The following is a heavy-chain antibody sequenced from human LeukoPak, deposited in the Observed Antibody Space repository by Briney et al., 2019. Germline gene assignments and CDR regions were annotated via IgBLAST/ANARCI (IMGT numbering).Heavy chain of an antibody. V-gene: IGHV3-66*01. CDR3: ARGPSGYHNT. Sequence: GGSLRLSCAASEFSVGSNYMTWVRQAPGKGLEWVSLIYSGGSTYYADSVKGRFTISRDNSKNTLYLQMNSLRAEDTAVYCCARGPSGYHNTGGQGTLVTVSS. CDR2: IYSGGST. CDR1: EFSVGSNY. D-gene: IGHD5-12*01. J-gene: IGHJ4*02.